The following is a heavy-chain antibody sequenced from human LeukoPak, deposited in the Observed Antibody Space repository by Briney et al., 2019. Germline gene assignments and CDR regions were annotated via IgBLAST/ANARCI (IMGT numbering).Heavy chain of an antibody. CDR3: YVMGYDILTGYYKGHDFDY. V-gene: IGHV3-30*02. J-gene: IGHJ4*02. CDR1: GFTFSSYG. Sequence: GGSLRLSCAASGFTFSSYGMHWVRQAPGKGLEWVAFIRYDGSNKYYADSVKGRFTISRDNSKNTLYLQMNSLRAEDTAVYYVYVMGYDILTGYYKGHDFDYWGQGTLVTVSS. D-gene: IGHD3-9*01. CDR2: IRYDGSNK.